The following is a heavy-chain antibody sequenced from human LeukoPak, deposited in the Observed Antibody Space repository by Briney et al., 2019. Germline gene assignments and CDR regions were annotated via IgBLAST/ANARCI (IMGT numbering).Heavy chain of an antibody. CDR3: ARNLIPEQLVLNF. D-gene: IGHD6-13*01. CDR2: IYYTGST. CDR1: GGSISSYY. Sequence: SETLSLTCAVSGGSISSYYWSWIRQPPGKGLEWIGYIYYTGSTNYNPSLKSRVTMSVDTSKNQFSLNLRSVTPEDTAVYYCARNLIPEQLVLNFWGQGTLVTVSS. V-gene: IGHV4-59*01. J-gene: IGHJ4*02.